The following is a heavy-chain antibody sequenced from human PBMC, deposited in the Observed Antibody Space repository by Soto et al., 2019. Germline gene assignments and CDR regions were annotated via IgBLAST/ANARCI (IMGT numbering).Heavy chain of an antibody. CDR2: IYPGGSDT. CDR1: VARFTSYW. Sequence: GESLKISCKGSVARFTSYWIGCLRKMPGTGLEGMGIIYPGGSDTRYSPSFQGQVTISADKSISTAYLQWSSRKASDTAMYYCARPNGSGSYYNYYYGMDVWGQGTTVTVSS. CDR3: ARPNGSGSYYNYYYGMDV. D-gene: IGHD3-10*01. V-gene: IGHV5-51*01. J-gene: IGHJ6*02.